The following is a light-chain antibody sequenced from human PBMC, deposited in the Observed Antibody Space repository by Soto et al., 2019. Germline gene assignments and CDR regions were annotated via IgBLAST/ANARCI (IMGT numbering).Light chain of an antibody. CDR2: DAS. J-gene: IGKJ2*03. CDR3: QKYGSSPPYS. CDR1: QSVRSNY. V-gene: IGKV3-20*01. Sequence: EVVMTQSPAILSVSPGERDTLSCRASQSVRSNYLAWYQQQPGQAPRLLIYDASSRATGIPDRFSGSGSGTDFTLTISRLEPEDFAVYFCQKYGSSPPYSVGQGTKVDIK.